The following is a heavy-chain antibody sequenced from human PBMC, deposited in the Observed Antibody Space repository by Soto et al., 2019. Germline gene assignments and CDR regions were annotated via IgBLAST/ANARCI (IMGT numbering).Heavy chain of an antibody. Sequence: QVQLVQSGAEVKKPGSSVKVSCKASGGTFSSYAISWVRQAPGQGLEWMGGIIPIFGTANYAQKLQGRVTITADESTSTAYMELSSLRSEDTAVYYCARCFYDSSGPATYYYYGMDVWGQGTTVTVSS. D-gene: IGHD3-22*01. V-gene: IGHV1-69*01. CDR1: GGTFSSYA. J-gene: IGHJ6*02. CDR2: IIPIFGTA. CDR3: ARCFYDSSGPATYYYYGMDV.